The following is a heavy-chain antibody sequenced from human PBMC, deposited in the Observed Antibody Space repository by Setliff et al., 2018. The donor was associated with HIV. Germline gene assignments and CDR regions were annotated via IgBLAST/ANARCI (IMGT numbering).Heavy chain of an antibody. Sequence: PSETLSLTCAVYGGPLSGYFWSWIRQSPGKGLEWIGEISFSGTTNYNPSLKSRVTISIDTSKEWVSLQLTSVTRADTATYYCVRGGGEHYDFLSGHYTPWGDFWGQGTLVTVSS. CDR1: GGPLSGYF. V-gene: IGHV4-34*01. J-gene: IGHJ4*02. CDR3: VRGGGEHYDFLSGHYTPWGDF. CDR2: ISFSGTT. D-gene: IGHD3-3*01.